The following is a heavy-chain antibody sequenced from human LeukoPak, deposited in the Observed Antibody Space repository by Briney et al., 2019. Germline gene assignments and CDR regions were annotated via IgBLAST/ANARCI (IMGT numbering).Heavy chain of an antibody. CDR2: IKQDGREK. D-gene: IGHD3-10*01. CDR3: ARDLYYGSGTPPYSFDY. Sequence: GGSLRLSCAASGFTFSSYWMSWVRQAPAKGLEWVANIKQDGREKYYVDSMKGRFTISRDNAKNSLYLQMNSLRAEDTAVYYCARDLYYGSGTPPYSFDYWGQGTLVTVSS. V-gene: IGHV3-7*01. CDR1: GFTFSSYW. J-gene: IGHJ4*02.